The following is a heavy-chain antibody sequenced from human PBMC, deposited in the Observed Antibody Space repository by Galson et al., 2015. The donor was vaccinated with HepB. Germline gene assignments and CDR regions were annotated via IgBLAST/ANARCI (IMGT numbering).Heavy chain of an antibody. CDR2: FDPEDGET. CDR3: ATVTGEGYTQYYFDY. D-gene: IGHD3-16*01. V-gene: IGHV1-24*01. Sequence: SVKVSCKVSGYTLTELSMHWVRQAPGKGLEWMGGFDPEDGETIYAQKFQGRVTMTEDTSTDTAYMELSSLRSEDTAVYYCATVTGEGYTQYYFDYWGQGTLVTVSS. J-gene: IGHJ4*02. CDR1: GYTLTELS.